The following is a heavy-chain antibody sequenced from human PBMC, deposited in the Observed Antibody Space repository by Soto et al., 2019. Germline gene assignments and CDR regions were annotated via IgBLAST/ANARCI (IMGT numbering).Heavy chain of an antibody. J-gene: IGHJ6*03. CDR3: ARDSVGVIDTYYYYYMDV. CDR2: IYSGGST. V-gene: IGHV3-53*04. CDR1: GFTVSSNY. D-gene: IGHD2-8*02. Sequence: GGSLRLSCAASGFTVSSNYMSWVRQAPGKGLEWVSVIYSGGSTYYADSVKGRFTISRHNSKNTLYLQMNSLRAEDTAVYYCARDSVGVIDTYYYYYMDVWGKGTTVTVSS.